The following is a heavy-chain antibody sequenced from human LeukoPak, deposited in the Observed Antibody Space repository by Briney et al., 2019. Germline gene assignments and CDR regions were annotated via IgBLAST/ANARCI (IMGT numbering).Heavy chain of an antibody. CDR2: IRIGSNYK. CDR1: GFSFSSYS. D-gene: IGHD3-9*01. V-gene: IGHV3-21*01. Sequence: GGSLRLSCAASGFSFSSYSMNWVRQAPGKGLEWVSSIRIGSNYKYYADSVKGRFTISRDNAENSLSLQMNSLRAEDTAVYYCARVGGTLTGYPAHLPDYWGQGTLVTVSS. CDR3: ARVGGTLTGYPAHLPDY. J-gene: IGHJ4*02.